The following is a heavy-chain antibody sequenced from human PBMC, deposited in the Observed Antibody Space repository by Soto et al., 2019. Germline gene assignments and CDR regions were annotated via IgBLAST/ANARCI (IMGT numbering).Heavy chain of an antibody. CDR2: IVVGSGNT. J-gene: IGHJ6*02. V-gene: IGHV1-58*01. CDR1: GSTFTSSA. Sequence: VASVKVSCKASGSTFTSSAVQWVRQARGQRLEWIGWIVVGSGNTNYAQKFQERVTITRDMSTSTAYMELSSLRSEDTAVYYCAADGSGSYSGDYYYYGMDVWGQGTTVTVSS. CDR3: AADGSGSYSGDYYYYGMDV. D-gene: IGHD1-26*01.